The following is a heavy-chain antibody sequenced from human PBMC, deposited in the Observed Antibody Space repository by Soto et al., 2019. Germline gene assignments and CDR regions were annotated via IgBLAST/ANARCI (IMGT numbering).Heavy chain of an antibody. CDR3: ARRGYGLDV. CDR2: TYLDGRI. Sequence: QVQLQESGPRLVKPSETVSLTCSVSGVPISSTSYFWAWIRQPPGKVLECIGSTYLDGRISYNPSLECLLTTSVDTCKNHFSPTMTSVTASATARYCGARRGYGLDVWGQGPTVKVS. V-gene: IGHV4-39*01. CDR1: GVPISSTSYF. J-gene: IGHJ6*02. D-gene: IGHD3-22*01.